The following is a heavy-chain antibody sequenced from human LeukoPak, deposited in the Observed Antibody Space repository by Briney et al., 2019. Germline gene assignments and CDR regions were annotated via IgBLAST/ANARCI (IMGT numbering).Heavy chain of an antibody. CDR1: GFTFSNYG. Sequence: PGGSLRLSCAVSGFTFSNYGMSWVRQAPGMGLEWVSAIADGGETTYYADSVKGRFTISRDYSKSTLYLQMNSLRAEDTAVYYCAGKAARTSGYDYWGQGILVTVSS. D-gene: IGHD3-22*01. CDR3: AGKAARTSGYDY. CDR2: IADGGETT. J-gene: IGHJ4*02. V-gene: IGHV3-23*01.